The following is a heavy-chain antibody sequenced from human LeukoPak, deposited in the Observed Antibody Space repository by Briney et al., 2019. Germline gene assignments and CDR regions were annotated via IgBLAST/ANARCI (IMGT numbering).Heavy chain of an antibody. CDR2: ISGSGGST. CDR1: GFTFSSYA. Sequence: PGGSLRLSRAASGFTFSSYAMSWVRQAPGKGLEWVSAISGSGGSTYYADSVKGRFTISRDNSKNTLYLQMNSLRAEDTAVYYCAKVKDYYDSSGYYYGEYYFDYWGQGTLVTVSS. CDR3: AKVKDYYDSSGYYYGEYYFDY. D-gene: IGHD3-22*01. J-gene: IGHJ4*02. V-gene: IGHV3-23*01.